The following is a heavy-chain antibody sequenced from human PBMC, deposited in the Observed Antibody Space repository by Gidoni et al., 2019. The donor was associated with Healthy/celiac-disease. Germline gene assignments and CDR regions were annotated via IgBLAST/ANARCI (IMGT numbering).Heavy chain of an antibody. CDR2: IKQDGSEK. D-gene: IGHD6-13*01. V-gene: IGHV3-7*01. CDR3: ARLSIAAAPYYYYYGMDV. Sequence: EVQLVESGGGWVQPGGSLRLSGAASGFTFSSYWMSWVRQAPGKGLEWVANIKQDGSEKYYVDSVKGRFTISRDNAKNSLYLQMNSLRAEDTAVYYCARLSIAAAPYYYYYGMDVWGQGTTVTVSS. CDR1: GFTFSSYW. J-gene: IGHJ6*02.